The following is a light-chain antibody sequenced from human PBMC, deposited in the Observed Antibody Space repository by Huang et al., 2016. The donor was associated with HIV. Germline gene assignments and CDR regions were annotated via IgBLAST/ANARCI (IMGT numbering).Light chain of an antibody. CDR3: QQTYSTLT. CDR1: QSISTY. V-gene: IGKV1-39*01. CDR2: AAS. Sequence: DIQMTQSPSSLSASVGDRVTITCRASQSISTYLNWYQQKPGKAPKLLIYAASTLQSGVPSRFCGSGSGTDFTLTISSLQPEDVATYYCQQTYSTLTFGPGTKVDIK. J-gene: IGKJ3*01.